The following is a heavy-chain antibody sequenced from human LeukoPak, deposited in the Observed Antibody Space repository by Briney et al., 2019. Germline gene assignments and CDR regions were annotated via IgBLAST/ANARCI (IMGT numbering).Heavy chain of an antibody. V-gene: IGHV4-30-2*01. CDR1: GVSISSGGYS. J-gene: IGHJ4*02. D-gene: IGHD6-13*01. CDR2: IYHSGST. Sequence: PSETLSLTCAVSGVSISSGGYSWSWIRQPPGKGLEWIGYIYHSGSTYYNPSLKSRVTISVDRSKNQFSLKLSSVTAADTAVYYCAGGSSWYFDYWGQGTLVTVSS. CDR3: AGGSSWYFDY.